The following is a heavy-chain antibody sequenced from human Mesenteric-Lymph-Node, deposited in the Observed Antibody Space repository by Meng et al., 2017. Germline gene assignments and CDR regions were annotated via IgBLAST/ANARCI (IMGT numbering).Heavy chain of an antibody. CDR3: ARGYYDSSGYGYWYFDL. J-gene: IGHJ2*01. CDR1: GGTFSSYA. D-gene: IGHD3-22*01. Sequence: VQWGSSGAGVEKPWFSVKVSCKACGGTFSSYAIRWGRQAPGKGLEWMGGIIPIFGTANYAQKFQGRVTITADESTSTAYMELSSLRSEDTAVYYCARGYYDSSGYGYWYFDLWGRGTLVTVSS. CDR2: IIPIFGTA. V-gene: IGHV1-69*01.